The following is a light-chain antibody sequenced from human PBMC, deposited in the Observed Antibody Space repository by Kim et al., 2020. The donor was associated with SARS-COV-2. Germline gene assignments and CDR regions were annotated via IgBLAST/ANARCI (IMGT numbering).Light chain of an antibody. V-gene: IGLV1-44*01. CDR2: RSN. Sequence: GPRVTITCAGNSANIGSNSVIWYKKVPGTAPTLFIYRSNQLRSGVPDRFSGSKSGPSASLAISGLQSEDEADYYCAAWDDSLNVLVFGGGTQLTVL. J-gene: IGLJ2*01. CDR3: AAWDDSLNVLV. CDR1: SANIGSNS.